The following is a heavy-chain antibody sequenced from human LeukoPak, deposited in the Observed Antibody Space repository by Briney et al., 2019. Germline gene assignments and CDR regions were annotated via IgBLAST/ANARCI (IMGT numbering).Heavy chain of an antibody. J-gene: IGHJ2*01. Sequence: SQNLSLTCAISGDSVSSNSAAWNWIRQSPSRGLEWLGRTYYRSKWYNDYAVSVKSRITINPDTSKNQFSLQLNSVTPEDTAVYYCARTSNYEEYSSGLIRYWYFDLWGRGTLVTVSS. CDR3: ARTSNYEEYSSGLIRYWYFDL. CDR1: GDSVSSNSAA. D-gene: IGHD6-19*01. V-gene: IGHV6-1*01. CDR2: TYYRSKWYN.